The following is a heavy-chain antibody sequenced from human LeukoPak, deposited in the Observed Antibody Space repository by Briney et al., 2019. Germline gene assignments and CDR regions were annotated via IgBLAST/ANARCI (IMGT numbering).Heavy chain of an antibody. Sequence: ASVKVSCKTSGYTFTDYDVHWVRQAPGQGLEWMGWINPNSASTNYAQRLQGRVTFTRDTSLSIAYMELSSLTSEDAAVYFCARGHFGATNTAFDVWGQGTLVAVSS. CDR3: ARGHFGATNTAFDV. CDR2: INPNSAST. CDR1: GYTFTDYD. D-gene: IGHD4-17*01. V-gene: IGHV1-8*03. J-gene: IGHJ3*01.